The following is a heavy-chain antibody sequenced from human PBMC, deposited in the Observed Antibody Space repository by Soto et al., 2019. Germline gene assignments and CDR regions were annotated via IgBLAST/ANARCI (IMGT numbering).Heavy chain of an antibody. D-gene: IGHD2-15*01. CDR2: IRSKVNNYAT. CDR3: TRPPYCSGGSCSRSGY. Sequence: EVQLVESGGGLVQPGGSLKLSCAASGFTFSGSAMHWVRQASGKGLEWVGRIRSKVNNYATGYAASVKGRFSISRDDYKNTAYLQMNSLKAEDTAVYYCTRPPYCSGGSCSRSGYWGQGTLVTVSS. J-gene: IGHJ4*02. V-gene: IGHV3-73*02. CDR1: GFTFSGSA.